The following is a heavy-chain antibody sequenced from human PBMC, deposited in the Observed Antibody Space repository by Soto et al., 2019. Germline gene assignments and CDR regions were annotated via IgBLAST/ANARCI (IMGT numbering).Heavy chain of an antibody. V-gene: IGHV3-23*01. CDR2: VSAGGDMT. CDR1: GFTFSSYA. Sequence: DVQLLESGGHLVQPGGSLRLSCAASGFTFSSYAMSWVRQAPGKGLEWVSSVSAGGDMTYYSDSVKGRFTISRDNSNNARLLQMNSLRIEDTARYYCARGDRGGSGSPASYYYSGLDVWGQGATVTVS. D-gene: IGHD3-10*01. J-gene: IGHJ6*02. CDR3: ARGDRGGSGSPASYYYSGLDV.